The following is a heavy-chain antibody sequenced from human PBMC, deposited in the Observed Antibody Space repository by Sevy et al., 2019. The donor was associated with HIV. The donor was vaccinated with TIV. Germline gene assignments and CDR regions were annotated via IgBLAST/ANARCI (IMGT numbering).Heavy chain of an antibody. D-gene: IGHD6-19*01. J-gene: IGHJ4*02. CDR2: IVVGSGDT. CDR1: GFSFVSSA. V-gene: IGHV1-58*02. Sequence: ASVKVSCKASGFSFVSSAIQWLRQARGQRLEWIGRIVVGSGDTNYAQKFQERVTITRDMSTSTAYMELSSLRSDDTAVYYCAALAGGPEDYWGQGTLVTVSS. CDR3: AALAGGPEDY.